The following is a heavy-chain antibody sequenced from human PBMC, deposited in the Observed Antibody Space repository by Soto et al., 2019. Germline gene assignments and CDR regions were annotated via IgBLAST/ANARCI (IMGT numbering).Heavy chain of an antibody. D-gene: IGHD5-18*01. V-gene: IGHV4-59*08. CDR1: GGSLSSYY. CDR2: MYNSGSA. CDR3: ARHGAIYSNSWYDFDY. Sequence: SETLSLTCTVSGGSLSSYYWSWIRQPPGKGLEWVGYMYNSGSANYNPSLKSRVTISVDMSQNQFSLKLTSVTAADTAVYYCARHGAIYSNSWYDFDYWGQGTPVT. J-gene: IGHJ4*02.